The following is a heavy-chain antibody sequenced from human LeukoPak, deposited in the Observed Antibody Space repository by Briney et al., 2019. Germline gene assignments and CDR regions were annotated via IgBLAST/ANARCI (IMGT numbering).Heavy chain of an antibody. CDR3: ASTRDFWSGYYPY. V-gene: IGHV4-59*01. J-gene: IGHJ4*02. D-gene: IGHD3-3*01. Sequence: SGTLSLTCTVSGGSISSYYWSWIRQPPGKGLEWIGYIYYSGSTNYNPSLKSRVTISVDTSKNQFSLKLSSVTAADTAVYYCASTRDFWSGYYPYWGQGTLVTVSS. CDR1: GGSISSYY. CDR2: IYYSGST.